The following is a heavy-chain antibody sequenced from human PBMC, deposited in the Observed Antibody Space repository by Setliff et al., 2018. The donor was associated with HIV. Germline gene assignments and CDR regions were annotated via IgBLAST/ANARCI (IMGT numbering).Heavy chain of an antibody. D-gene: IGHD3-3*01. CDR3: ARDLSTHWSGYSLGF. CDR2: MNPNSGNT. J-gene: IGHJ4*02. Sequence: ASVKVSCKASGYTFTSYDINWVRQATGQGLEWMGWMNPNSGNTGYAQKFRGRVTMTRDMSINTVYLELSSLSSDDTAVYYCARDLSTHWSGYSLGFWGPGTLVTVSS. CDR1: GYTFTSYD. V-gene: IGHV1-8*02.